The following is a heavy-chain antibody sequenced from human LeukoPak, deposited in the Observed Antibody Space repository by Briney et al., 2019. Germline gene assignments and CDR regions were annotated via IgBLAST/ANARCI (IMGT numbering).Heavy chain of an antibody. Sequence: GGSPRLSCAASGFTFSSYWMSWVRQAPGKGLEWVSSISSSSSYIYYADSVKGRFTISRDNAKNSLYLQMNSLRAEDTAVYYCAKSDSVVVTAIRDYWGQGTLVTVSS. D-gene: IGHD2-21*02. CDR3: AKSDSVVVTAIRDY. CDR2: ISSSSSYI. V-gene: IGHV3-21*04. CDR1: GFTFSSYW. J-gene: IGHJ4*02.